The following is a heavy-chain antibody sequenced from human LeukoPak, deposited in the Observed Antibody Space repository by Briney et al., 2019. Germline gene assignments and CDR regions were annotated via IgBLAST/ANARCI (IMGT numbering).Heavy chain of an antibody. CDR1: GFXFNTDT. D-gene: IGHD2-2*01. CDR3: ARGYLYFDY. Sequence: GGSLRLSCAASGFXFNTDTINWVRQAPGKGLEWVAYISTSSSTIYYADSVKGRFTISRDNAKNSLYLQMHSLRDEDTAVYYCARGYLYFDYWGQGTLVTVSS. J-gene: IGHJ4*02. V-gene: IGHV3-48*02. CDR2: ISTSSSTI.